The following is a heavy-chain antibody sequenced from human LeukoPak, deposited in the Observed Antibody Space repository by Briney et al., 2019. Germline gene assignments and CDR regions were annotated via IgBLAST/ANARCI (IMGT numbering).Heavy chain of an antibody. CDR2: INPNAGGT. D-gene: IGHD3-10*01. CDR3: AREAYFHGSGRGDC. V-gene: IGHV1-2*02. J-gene: IGHJ4*02. CDR1: GYRFTGFY. Sequence: PVASVTVSCKTSGYRFTGFYMHWVRQAPGQGLEWMGWINPNAGGTNFAQTFQGRVTITTDTSMNTAYMDLSSLTSEDTAVYYCAREAYFHGSGRGDCWGQGPLVIVSS.